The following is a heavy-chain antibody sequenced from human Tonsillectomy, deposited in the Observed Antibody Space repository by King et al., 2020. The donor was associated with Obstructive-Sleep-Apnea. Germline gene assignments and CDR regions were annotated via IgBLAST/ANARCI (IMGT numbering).Heavy chain of an antibody. D-gene: IGHD3-10*01. J-gene: IGHJ6*02. CDR3: AKGSLPAWFGESEYYYYYYGMDV. V-gene: IGHV3-9*01. CDR2: ISWNSGSI. Sequence: VQLVESGGGLVQPGRSLRLSCAASGFTFDDYAMHWVRQAPGKGLDWVSGISWNSGSIGYADSVKGRFTISRDNAKNSLYLQMNSLRAEDTALYYCAKGSLPAWFGESEYYYYYYGMDVWGQGTTVTVSS. CDR1: GFTFDDYA.